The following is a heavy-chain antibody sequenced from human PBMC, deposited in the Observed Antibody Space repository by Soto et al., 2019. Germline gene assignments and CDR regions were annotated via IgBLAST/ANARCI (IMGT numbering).Heavy chain of an antibody. J-gene: IGHJ4*02. CDR2: INAGNGNT. CDR1: GYTFTSYA. CDR3: ARDSDYYDSSGYYPFDY. Sequence: ASVKVSCKASGYTFTSYAMHWVRQAPGQRLEWMGWINAGNGNTKYSQKFQGRVTITRDTSASTAYMELSSLRSEDTAVYYCARDSDYYDSSGYYPFDYWGQGTLVTVSS. D-gene: IGHD3-22*01. V-gene: IGHV1-3*01.